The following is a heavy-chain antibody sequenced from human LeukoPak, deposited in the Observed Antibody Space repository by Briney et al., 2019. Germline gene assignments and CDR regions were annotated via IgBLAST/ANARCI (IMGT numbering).Heavy chain of an antibody. J-gene: IGHJ4*02. CDR1: GGSFSGYY. CDR3: ARHLGLGELYYAALRRTYFDY. CDR2: INHSGST. D-gene: IGHD2-8*01. Sequence: PSETLSLTCAVYGGSFSGYYWSWIRQPPGKGLEWIGEINHSGSTNYNPSLKSRVTISVDTSKNQFSLKLSSVTAADTAVYYCARHLGLGELYYAALRRTYFDYWGQGTLVTVSS. V-gene: IGHV4-34*01.